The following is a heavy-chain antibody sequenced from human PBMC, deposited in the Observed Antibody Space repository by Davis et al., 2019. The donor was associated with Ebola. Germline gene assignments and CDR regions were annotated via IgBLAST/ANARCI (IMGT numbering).Heavy chain of an antibody. CDR2: IKPYSGGT. D-gene: IGHD2-15*01. CDR3: ARGGGGSSLDY. CDR1: GYTFTGYY. J-gene: IGHJ4*02. V-gene: IGHV1-2*06. Sequence: ASVKVSCKASGYTFTGYYLHWVRQAPGQGLEWMGRIKPYSGGTNYAEKFQGRVTMTTDTSTSTAYMELRSLRSDDTAVYYCARGGGGSSLDYWGQGTLVTVSS.